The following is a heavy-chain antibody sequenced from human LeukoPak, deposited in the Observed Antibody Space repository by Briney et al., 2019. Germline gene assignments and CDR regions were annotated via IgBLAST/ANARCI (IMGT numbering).Heavy chain of an antibody. CDR2: IYPGDSDT. J-gene: IGHJ4*02. D-gene: IGHD3-3*01. Sequence: GESLKISCKGSGYTFSSYWIGWVRQMPGKGLEWMGIIYPGDSDTRYSPSLQGQVTISVDTTIGTAYLQWSSLKASDTAIYYCARQNDFRLDYWGQGTLVTVSS. CDR1: GYTFSSYW. V-gene: IGHV5-51*01. CDR3: ARQNDFRLDY.